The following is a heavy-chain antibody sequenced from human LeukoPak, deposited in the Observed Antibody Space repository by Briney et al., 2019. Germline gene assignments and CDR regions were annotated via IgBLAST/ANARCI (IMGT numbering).Heavy chain of an antibody. Sequence: ASVKVSCKASGYTFTSYYMHWVRQAPGQGLEWMGIINPSGGSTSYAQKFQGRVTMTRDTPTSTVYMELSSLRSEDTAVYYCARDQDGSGSYYYFDYWGQGTLVTVSS. CDR1: GYTFTSYY. V-gene: IGHV1-46*01. CDR3: ARDQDGSGSYYYFDY. CDR2: INPSGGST. D-gene: IGHD3-10*01. J-gene: IGHJ4*02.